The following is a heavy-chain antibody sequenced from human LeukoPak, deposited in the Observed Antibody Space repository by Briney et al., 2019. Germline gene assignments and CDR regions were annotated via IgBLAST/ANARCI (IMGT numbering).Heavy chain of an antibody. CDR2: IYTSGST. CDR3: ARGGAERDGYNSDFDY. V-gene: IGHV4-4*07. CDR1: GGSISSYY. Sequence: SETLSPTCTVSGGSISSYYWSWTRQPAGKGLEWIGRIYTSGSTNYNPSLKSRVTMSVDTSKNQFSLKLSSVTAADTAVYYCARGGAERDGYNSDFDYWGQGTLVTVSS. D-gene: IGHD5-24*01. J-gene: IGHJ4*02.